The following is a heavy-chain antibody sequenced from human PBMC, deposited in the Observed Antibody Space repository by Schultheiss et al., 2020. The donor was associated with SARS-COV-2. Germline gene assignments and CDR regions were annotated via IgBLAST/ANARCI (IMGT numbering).Heavy chain of an antibody. CDR1: GGSFSDYY. J-gene: IGHJ6*03. V-gene: IGHV4-34*01. Sequence: SETLSLTCAVYGGSFSDYYWSWIRQPPGKGLEWIGEINHSGSTNYNPSLKSRVTISVDTSKNQFSLKLSSVTAADTAVYYCARSVVVPAAMKRGYYYYYMDVWGKGTTVTVSS. D-gene: IGHD2-2*01. CDR2: INHSGST. CDR3: ARSVVVPAAMKRGYYYYYMDV.